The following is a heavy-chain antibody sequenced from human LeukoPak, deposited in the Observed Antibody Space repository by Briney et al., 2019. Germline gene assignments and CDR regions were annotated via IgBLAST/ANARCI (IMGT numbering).Heavy chain of an antibody. CDR3: ARDQAKLGGSYEGCIDY. Sequence: ASVKVSCKASGYTFTSYYMHWVRQAPGQGLEWMGIINPSGGSTSYAQKFQGRVTMTRDTSTSTVYMELSSLRSEDTAVYYCARDQAKLGGSYEGCIDYWGQGTLVTVSS. CDR2: INPSGGST. V-gene: IGHV1-46*01. CDR1: GYTFTSYY. J-gene: IGHJ4*02. D-gene: IGHD1-26*01.